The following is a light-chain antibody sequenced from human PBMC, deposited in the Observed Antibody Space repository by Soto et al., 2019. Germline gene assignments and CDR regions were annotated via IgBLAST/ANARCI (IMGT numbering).Light chain of an antibody. CDR3: QSYDSSLSGFWV. CDR2: GNS. J-gene: IGLJ3*02. CDR1: SSNIGAGYD. V-gene: IGLV1-40*01. Sequence: QSVLTQPPSVSGAPGQRVTISCTGSSSNIGAGYDVHWYQQLPGTAPKLLIYGNSNRPSGVPDRFSGSKSGTSASLAITGLQAGDEADYYCQSYDSSLSGFWVFGGGTQLTVL.